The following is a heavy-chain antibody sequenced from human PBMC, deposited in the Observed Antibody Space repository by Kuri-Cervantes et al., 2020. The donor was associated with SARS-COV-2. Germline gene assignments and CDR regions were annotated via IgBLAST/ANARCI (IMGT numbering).Heavy chain of an antibody. CDR3: AKDSVSYYYGSGSFILDY. J-gene: IGHJ4*02. V-gene: IGHV3-9*03. CDR1: GFTFSSYW. Sequence: SLKISCAASGFTFSSYWMHWVRQAPGKGLEWVSGISWNSGSIGYADSVKGRFTISRDNAKNSLYLQMNSLRAEDMALYYCAKDSVSYYYGSGSFILDYWGQGTLVTVSS. D-gene: IGHD3-10*01. CDR2: ISWNSGSI.